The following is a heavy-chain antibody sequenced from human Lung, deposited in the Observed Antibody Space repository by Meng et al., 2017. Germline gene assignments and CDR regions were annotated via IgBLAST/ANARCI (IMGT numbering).Heavy chain of an antibody. V-gene: IGHV3-23*01. CDR3: AKEAAMAS. CDR2: ISSTGDST. Sequence: VHLMEPGGGLVQPGGSLRLSCAASGFTFTAFSMTWVRQAPGKGLEWVSTISSTGDSTFYPDSVKGRFIVSRDNSKNTLYLQMNSLRAEDTAIYYCAKEAAMASWGQGTLVTVSS. J-gene: IGHJ5*02. CDR1: GFTFTAFS. D-gene: IGHD5-18*01.